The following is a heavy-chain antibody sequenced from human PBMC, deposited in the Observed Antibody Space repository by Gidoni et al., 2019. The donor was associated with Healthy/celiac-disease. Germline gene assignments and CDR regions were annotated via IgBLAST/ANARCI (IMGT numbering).Heavy chain of an antibody. CDR3: ARHGDTAMGFYYFDY. CDR2: IYYSGST. V-gene: IGHV4-39*01. D-gene: IGHD5-18*01. Sequence: QLQLQESGPGLVKPSETLSLTCTVSGGSISSSSYYWGWIRQPPGKGLEWIGSIYYSGSTYYNPSLKSRVTISVDTSKNQFSLKLSSVTAADTAVYYCARHGDTAMGFYYFDYWGQGTLVTVSS. CDR1: GGSISSSSYY. J-gene: IGHJ4*02.